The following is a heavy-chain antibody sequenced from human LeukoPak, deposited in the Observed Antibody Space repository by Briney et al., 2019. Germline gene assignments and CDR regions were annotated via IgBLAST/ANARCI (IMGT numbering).Heavy chain of an antibody. Sequence: GGSLRLSCAASGFTVSNNYMSWARQAAGKGLEWVSVIYSGGSTDYADSVKGRFTISRDNSKSTVYLQMNSLRAEDTAVYYCARSPYDSAFRWGQGTLVTVSS. CDR3: ARSPYDSAFR. D-gene: IGHD3-22*01. CDR1: GFTVSNNY. CDR2: IYSGGST. J-gene: IGHJ4*02. V-gene: IGHV3-53*01.